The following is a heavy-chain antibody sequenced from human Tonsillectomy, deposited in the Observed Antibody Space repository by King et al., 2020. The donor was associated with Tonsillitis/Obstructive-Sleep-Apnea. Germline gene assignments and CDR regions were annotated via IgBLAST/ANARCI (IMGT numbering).Heavy chain of an antibody. Sequence: QLVQSGAEVKKPGSSVKVSCKASGGTFNDYAISWVRQAPGQGLEWMGRIIPILGIANYAQKFQGRVTITADKSTSTAYMKLSSLRSEDTAVYYCARDWGFGDLLGFSCFDYWGQGTPVTVSS. CDR3: ARDWGFGDLLGFSCFDY. V-gene: IGHV1-69*09. CDR2: IIPILGIA. CDR1: GGTFNDYA. D-gene: IGHD3-10*01. J-gene: IGHJ4*02.